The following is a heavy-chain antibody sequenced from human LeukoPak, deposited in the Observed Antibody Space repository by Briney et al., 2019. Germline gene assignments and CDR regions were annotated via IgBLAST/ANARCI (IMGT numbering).Heavy chain of an antibody. CDR3: ARVRDGYKPPKLSSYYYMDV. Sequence: GGSLRLSCTASGFTFTTYWMSWVRHPPGKGLEWVANIKQDGSEKYYVDSVKGRFTISRDNAKNSLYLQMSSLRAEDTAVYYCARVRDGYKPPKLSSYYYMDVWGKGTTVTISS. V-gene: IGHV3-7*01. CDR1: GFTFTTYW. J-gene: IGHJ6*03. CDR2: IKQDGSEK. D-gene: IGHD5-24*01.